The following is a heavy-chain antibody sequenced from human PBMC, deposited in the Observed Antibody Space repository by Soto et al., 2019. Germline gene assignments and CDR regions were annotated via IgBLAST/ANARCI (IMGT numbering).Heavy chain of an antibody. CDR1: GFTVSNNY. CDR3: ARGRSGYTFGYYYYGMDV. D-gene: IGHD5-18*01. Sequence: GGSLRLSCAASGFTVSNNYMTWVRQAPGKGLEWVSVIYSGGSTKYADPVKGRLTSSRENSKNMLYLQMNSLRAEDTAVYYCARGRSGYTFGYYYYGMDVWGQGTTVTVSS. CDR2: IYSGGST. V-gene: IGHV3-53*01. J-gene: IGHJ6*02.